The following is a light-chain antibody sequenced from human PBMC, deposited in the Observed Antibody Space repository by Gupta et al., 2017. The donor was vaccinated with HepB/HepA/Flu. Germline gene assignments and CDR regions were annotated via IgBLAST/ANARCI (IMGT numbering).Light chain of an antibody. J-gene: IGKJ1*01. V-gene: IGKV3-20*01. CDR2: TTS. Sequence: EIVLTQSPGTLSLSPGERFTLSCRARESVSSGYVAWYQQKPGQAPTLLMPTTSTRANGVPDRFSGSGVGKKFILTIRGREPEDFAVYYCQQERSSPRTFGQGTXLDVK. CDR3: QQERSSPRT. CDR1: ESVSSGY.